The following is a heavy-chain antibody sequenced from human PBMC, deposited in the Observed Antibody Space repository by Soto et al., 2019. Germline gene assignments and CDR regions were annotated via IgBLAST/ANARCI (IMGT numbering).Heavy chain of an antibody. V-gene: IGHV4-34*01. CDR2: INHSGST. J-gene: IGHJ4*02. CDR1: GGSCSGYY. D-gene: IGHD4-17*01. CDR3: ARTATVITRTFDY. Sequence: PSDTLTLTCPGDGGSCSGYYWRWIRQPPGKGLEWIGEINHSGSTNYNPSLKSRVTISVDTSKNQFSLKLSSVTAADTAVYYCARTATVITRTFDYWGQGTLVTVSS.